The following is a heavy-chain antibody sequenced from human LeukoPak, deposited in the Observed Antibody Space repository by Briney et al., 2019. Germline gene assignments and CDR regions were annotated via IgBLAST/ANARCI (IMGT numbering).Heavy chain of an antibody. Sequence: PGGSLRLSCAASGFTFSSYWMSWVRQAPGKGLEWVANIKQDGSEKYYVDSVKGRFTISRDNAKNSLYLQMNSLRAEDTAVYYCARESYDYVWGSYRSIDYWGQGTLVTVSS. CDR3: ARESYDYVWGSYRSIDY. V-gene: IGHV3-7*01. CDR2: IKQDGSEK. J-gene: IGHJ4*02. CDR1: GFTFSSYW. D-gene: IGHD3-16*02.